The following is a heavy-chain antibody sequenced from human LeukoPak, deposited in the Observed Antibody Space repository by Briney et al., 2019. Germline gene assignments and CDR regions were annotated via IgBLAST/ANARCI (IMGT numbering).Heavy chain of an antibody. CDR3: AREDVRQLVLDY. J-gene: IGHJ4*02. CDR2: INHSGST. V-gene: IGHV4-34*01. CDR1: GGSFSGYY. Sequence: PSETLSLTCAVYGGSFSGYYWSWIRQPPGKGLEWIGEINHSGSTNYNPSLKSRVTISVDTSKNQFSLKLSSVTAADTAVYYCAREDVRQLVLDYWGQGTLVTVSS. D-gene: IGHD6-6*01.